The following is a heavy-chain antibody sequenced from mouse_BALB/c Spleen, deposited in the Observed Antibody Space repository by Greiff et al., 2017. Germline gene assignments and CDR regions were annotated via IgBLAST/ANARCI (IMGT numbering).Heavy chain of an antibody. J-gene: IGHJ2*01. CDR3: ARRPLYYYGSSSFDY. CDR2: ISSGGSYT. CDR1: GFTFSSYG. D-gene: IGHD1-1*01. V-gene: IGHV5-6*03. Sequence: EVMLVESGGGLVKPGGSLKLSCAASGFTFSSYGMSWVRQTPDKRLEWVATISSGGSYTYYPDSVKGRFTISRDNAKNTLYLQMSSLKSEDTAMYYCARRPLYYYGSSSFDYWGQGTTLTVSS.